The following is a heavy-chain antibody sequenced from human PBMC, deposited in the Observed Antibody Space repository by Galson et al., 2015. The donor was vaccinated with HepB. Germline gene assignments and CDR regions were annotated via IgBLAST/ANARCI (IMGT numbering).Heavy chain of an antibody. D-gene: IGHD5-12*01. CDR1: GGTFSSYA. J-gene: IGHJ4*02. CDR3: AGGPNSGYGSAADY. CDR2: IIPILGIA. Sequence: SVKVSCKASGGTFSSYAISWVRQAPGQGLEWMGRIIPILGIANYAQKFQGRVTITADKSTSTAYMELSSLRSEDTAVYYCAGGPNSGYGSAADYWGQGTLVTVSS. V-gene: IGHV1-69*04.